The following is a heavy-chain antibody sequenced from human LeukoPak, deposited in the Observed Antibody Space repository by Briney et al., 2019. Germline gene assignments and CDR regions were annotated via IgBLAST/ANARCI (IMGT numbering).Heavy chain of an antibody. CDR1: GFTFSSDW. CDR3: ARSSGRSPFDM. D-gene: IGHD6-19*01. CDR2: VNSDGGST. J-gene: IGHJ3*02. V-gene: IGHV3-74*01. Sequence: GGSLRLSCAASGFTFSSDWMHWVRQGPGKGLVWVSRVNSDGGSTNYADSVKGRYTISRDNAKNTLYLQMNSLRADDTAVYYCARSSGRSPFDMWGQGTMVTVSS.